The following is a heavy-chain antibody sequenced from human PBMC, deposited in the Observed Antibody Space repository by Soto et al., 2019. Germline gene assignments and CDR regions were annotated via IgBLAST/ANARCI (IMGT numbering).Heavy chain of an antibody. V-gene: IGHV4-34*01. D-gene: IGHD3-10*01. CDR1: AGTFSGYY. J-gene: IGHJ6*02. CDR3: ARGDGSDYYGAGSYYRRNYYYYGMDV. Sequence: PSETLSLTCAVHAGTFSGYYWSWIRQPPGKGLDWIGEINHSGSTNYNPSLKSRVTISVDTSKNQFSLKLSSVTAADTAVYYCARGDGSDYYGAGSYYRRNYYYYGMDVLGPGTKVT. CDR2: INHSGST.